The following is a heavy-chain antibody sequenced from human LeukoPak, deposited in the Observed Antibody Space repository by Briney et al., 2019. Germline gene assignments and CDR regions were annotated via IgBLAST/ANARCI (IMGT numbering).Heavy chain of an antibody. D-gene: IGHD3-10*01. Sequence: SVKVSCKASGYTFTSYGISWVRQAPGQGLEWMGRIIPILGIANYAQKFQGRVTITADKSTSTAYMELSSLRSEDTAVYYCARDPVYEVRGELYDYWGQGTLVTVSS. J-gene: IGHJ4*02. CDR2: IIPILGIA. CDR1: GYTFTSYG. V-gene: IGHV1-69*04. CDR3: ARDPVYEVRGELYDY.